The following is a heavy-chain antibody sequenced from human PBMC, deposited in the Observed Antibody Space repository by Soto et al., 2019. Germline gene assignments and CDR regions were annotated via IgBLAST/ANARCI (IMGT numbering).Heavy chain of an antibody. J-gene: IGHJ4*02. CDR2: INPNSGGT. CDR1: GYTFTGYY. D-gene: IGHD6-6*01. CDR3: ASLAMYSSSPPAFDY. Sequence: GASVKVSCKASGYTFTGYYMHWVRQAPGQGLEWMGWINPNSGGTNYAQKFQGRVTMTRDTSISTAYMELSRLRSDDTAVYYCASLAMYSSSPPAFDYWGQGTLVTSPQ. V-gene: IGHV1-2*02.